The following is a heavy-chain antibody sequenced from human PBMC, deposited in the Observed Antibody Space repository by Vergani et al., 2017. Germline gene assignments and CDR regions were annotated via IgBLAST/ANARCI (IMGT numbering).Heavy chain of an antibody. V-gene: IGHV1-69*06. CDR2: IIPIFGTA. J-gene: IGHJ4*02. Sequence: QVQLVQSGAEVKKPGSSVKVSCKASGGTFSSYAISWVRQAPGQGLEWMGGIIPIFGTANYAQKFQGRVTMTRDTSISTAYMELSRLRSDDTAVYYCARHSYCSGGSCYSGFDYWGQGTLVTVSS. CDR3: ARHSYCSGGSCYSGFDY. CDR1: GGTFSSYA. D-gene: IGHD2-15*01.